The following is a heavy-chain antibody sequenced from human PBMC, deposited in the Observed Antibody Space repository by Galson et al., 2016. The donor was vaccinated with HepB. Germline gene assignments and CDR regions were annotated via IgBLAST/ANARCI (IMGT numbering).Heavy chain of an antibody. J-gene: IGHJ6*02. D-gene: IGHD6-13*01. CDR2: VFDSGRT. CDR3: AREYTSSWSATYYDGMAV. Sequence: SETLSLTCSVSGASVSSGSYYWNWIRQPPGKGLEWIGYVFDSGRTNYNPSLKSRATISVDTSSNQFSLKLSFVTAADTAMYYCAREYTSSWSATYYDGMAVWGQGTTVTVSS. V-gene: IGHV4-61*01. CDR1: GASVSSGSYY.